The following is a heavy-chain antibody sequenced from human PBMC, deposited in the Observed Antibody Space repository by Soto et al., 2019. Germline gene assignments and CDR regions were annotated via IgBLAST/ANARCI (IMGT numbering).Heavy chain of an antibody. Sequence: EVQLVESGGGLVQPGGSLRLSCAPSGFALSSYWMHWVRQVPGKGLVWVSRITPDGSRVDYAESVRGRFTISRDDAKNTLFLQMNSVRAEDTAVYYCARVPVGVYGKFDPWGQGTLVTVSS. J-gene: IGHJ5*02. CDR1: GFALSSYW. CDR2: ITPDGSRV. CDR3: ARVPVGVYGKFDP. D-gene: IGHD1-26*01. V-gene: IGHV3-74*01.